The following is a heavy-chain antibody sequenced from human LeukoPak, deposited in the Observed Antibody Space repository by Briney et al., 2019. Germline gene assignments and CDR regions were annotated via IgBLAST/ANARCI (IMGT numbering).Heavy chain of an antibody. J-gene: IGHJ4*02. CDR3: ARVGGDDYVWGSYRSGIDY. V-gene: IGHV3-9*01. CDR1: GFTFDDYA. CDR2: ISWNSGSI. D-gene: IGHD3-16*02. Sequence: GRSLRLSCAASGFTFDDYAMHWFRQAPGKGLEGFSGISWNSGSIGYADSVKGRFTISRGNAKNTLYLQMNSLRAEDTAVYYCARVGGDDYVWGSYRSGIDYWGQGTLVTVSS.